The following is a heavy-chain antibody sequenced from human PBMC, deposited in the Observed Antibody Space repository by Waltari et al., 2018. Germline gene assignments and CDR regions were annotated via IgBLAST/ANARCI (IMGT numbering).Heavy chain of an antibody. CDR3: ARDRGRGLYLDS. CDR2: IHGSGKT. CDR1: GDSVSNYYW. Sequence: QLQLQQSGPGLVKPSESLSLTRGVSGDSVSNYYWWSWVRQSPGKGLEWIGQIHGSGKTNYNPSLESRVTVSMDTSNNQFSLKLTSPTAADTAVYYCARDRGRGLYLDSWGQGTLVTVSP. D-gene: IGHD1-26*01. J-gene: IGHJ4*02. V-gene: IGHV4-4*02.